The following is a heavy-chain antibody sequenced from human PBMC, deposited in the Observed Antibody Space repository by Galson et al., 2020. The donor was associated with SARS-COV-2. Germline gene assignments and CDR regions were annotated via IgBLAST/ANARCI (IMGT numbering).Heavy chain of an antibody. CDR3: TTDRGVAVRPLFDS. CDR1: GFTVSNAW. D-gene: IGHD3-10*01. V-gene: IGHV3-15*01. J-gene: IGHJ4*02. CDR2: IKSKSDGGTT. Sequence: GGSLRLSCAASGFTVSNAWMGWVRQTPGKGLECVGRIKSKSDGGTTDYAAPVKGRFTISRDDSKNTLFLQMNSLEAEDAAVYYCTTDRGVAVRPLFDSWGQGTLITVS.